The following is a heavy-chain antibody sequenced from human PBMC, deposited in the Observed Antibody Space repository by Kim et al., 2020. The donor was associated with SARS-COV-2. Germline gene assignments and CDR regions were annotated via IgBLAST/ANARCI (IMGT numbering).Heavy chain of an antibody. CDR1: GGSFSGYY. V-gene: IGHV4-34*01. CDR2: INHSGST. Sequence: SETLSLTCAVYGGSFSGYYWSWIRQPPGKGLEWIGEINHSGSTNYNPSLKSRVTISVDTSKNQFSLKLSSVTAADTAVYYCARGGDSSNWYGVVGWFDP. J-gene: IGHJ5*02. D-gene: IGHD6-13*01. CDR3: ARGGDSSNWYGVVGWFDP.